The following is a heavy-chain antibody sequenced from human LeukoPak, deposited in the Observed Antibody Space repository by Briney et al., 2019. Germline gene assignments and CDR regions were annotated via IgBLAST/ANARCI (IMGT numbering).Heavy chain of an antibody. CDR2: ITGSGKFT. V-gene: IGHV3-23*01. Sequence: GGSLRLSCAASGITFINYSMTWVRQAPGKGLEWVSAITGSGKFTDYADSMKGRFTISRDNSKNTLYLQMNSLRAEDTAIYYCAKRSAESSGYFDSWGQGTLVTVSS. J-gene: IGHJ4*02. CDR1: GITFINYS. D-gene: IGHD6-19*01. CDR3: AKRSAESSGYFDS.